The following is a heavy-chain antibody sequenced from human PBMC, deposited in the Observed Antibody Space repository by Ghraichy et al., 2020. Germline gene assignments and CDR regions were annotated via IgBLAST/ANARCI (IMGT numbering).Heavy chain of an antibody. CDR3: ARANSSGRSPFDS. CDR2: VSHRGDT. CDR1: GASINATAYF. V-gene: IGHV4-31*03. Sequence: SETLSLTCTVSGASINATAYFWHWVRHHPVKGLEWIGYVSHRGDTYFNPPLKSRLIISMDTSQNRFSLDLYSVSAADSAAYYCARANSSGRSPFDSWGRGALVTVSS. D-gene: IGHD3-10*01. J-gene: IGHJ4*02.